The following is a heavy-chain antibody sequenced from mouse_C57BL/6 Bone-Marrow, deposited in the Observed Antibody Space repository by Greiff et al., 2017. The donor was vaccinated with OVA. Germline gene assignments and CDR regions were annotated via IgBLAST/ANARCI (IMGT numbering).Heavy chain of an antibody. CDR2: INPSTGGT. CDR3: ASYGQFAY. J-gene: IGHJ3*01. Sequence: EVQRVESGPELVKPGASVKISCKASGYSFTGYYMNWVKQSPEKSLEWIGEINPSTGGTTYNQKFKAKATLTVDKSSSTAYMQLKSLTSEDSAVYYCASYGQFAYWGQGTLVTVSA. V-gene: IGHV1-42*01. D-gene: IGHD1-1*01. CDR1: GYSFTGYY.